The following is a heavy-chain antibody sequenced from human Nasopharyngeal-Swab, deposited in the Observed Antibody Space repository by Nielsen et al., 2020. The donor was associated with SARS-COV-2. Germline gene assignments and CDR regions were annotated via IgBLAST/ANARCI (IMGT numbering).Heavy chain of an antibody. CDR3: ARGDGRSHEFDY. Sequence: PGKGLEWIGNIYYSGSTNYNPSLKSRVTISVDTSKNQFSLKLSSVTAADTAVYYCARGDGRSHEFDYWGQGTLVTVSS. D-gene: IGHD5-24*01. CDR2: IYYSGST. V-gene: IGHV4-59*13. J-gene: IGHJ4*02.